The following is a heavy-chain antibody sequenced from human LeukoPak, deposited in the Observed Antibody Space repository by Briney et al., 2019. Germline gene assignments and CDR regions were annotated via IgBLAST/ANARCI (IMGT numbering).Heavy chain of an antibody. CDR1: GGSISSGDYY. D-gene: IGHD4-17*01. J-gene: IGHJ6*02. CDR2: IYCSGST. CDR3: ARVPDYGDYYYYGMDV. V-gene: IGHV4-30-4*01. Sequence: SETLSLTCTVSGGSISSGDYYWSWIRQPPGKGLEWIGYIYCSGSTYYNPSLKSRVTISVDTSKNQFSLKLSSVTAADTAVYYCARVPDYGDYYYYGMDVWGQGTTVTVSS.